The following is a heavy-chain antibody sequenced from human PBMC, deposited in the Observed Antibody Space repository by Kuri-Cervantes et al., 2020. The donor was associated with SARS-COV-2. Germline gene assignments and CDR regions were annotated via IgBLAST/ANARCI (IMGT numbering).Heavy chain of an antibody. CDR2: IYYSGST. V-gene: IGHV4-39*01. J-gene: IGHJ5*02. CDR3: ARQMMSSITIFGVVITKNWFDP. Sequence: SETRSLTCTVSGGSISSGAYYWGWIRQPPGKGLEWVGSIYYSGSTYYNPSLKSRVTISVDTSKNQFSLKLSSVTAADTAVYYCARQMMSSITIFGVVITKNWFDPWGQGTLVTVSS. CDR1: GGSISSGAYY. D-gene: IGHD3-3*01.